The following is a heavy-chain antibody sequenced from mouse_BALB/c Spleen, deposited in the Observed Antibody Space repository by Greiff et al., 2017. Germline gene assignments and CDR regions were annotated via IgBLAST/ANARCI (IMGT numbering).Heavy chain of an antibody. CDR1: GYSITSGYY. D-gene: IGHD2-12*01. CDR2: ISYDGSN. V-gene: IGHV3-6*02. CDR3: ARGYVGAMDY. Sequence: EVQLQESGPGLVKPSQSLSLTCSVTGYSITSGYYWNWIRQFPGNKLEWMGYISYDGSNNYNPSLKNRISITRDTSKNQFFLKLNSVTTEDTATYYCARGYVGAMDYWGQGTSVTVSS. J-gene: IGHJ4*01.